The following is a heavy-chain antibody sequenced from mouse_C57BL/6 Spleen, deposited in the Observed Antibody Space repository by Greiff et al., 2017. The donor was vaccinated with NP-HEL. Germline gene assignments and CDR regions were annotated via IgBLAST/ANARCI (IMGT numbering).Heavy chain of an antibody. CDR2: INPNNGGT. V-gene: IGHV1-22*01. CDR1: GYTFTDYN. D-gene: IGHD1-1*01. CDR3: ARGGTTVVAPTYPLAY. J-gene: IGHJ3*01. Sequence: VQLQQSGPELVKPGASVKMSCKASGYTFTDYNMHWVKQSHGKSLEWIGYINPNNGGTSYNQKFMGKATLTVNKSSSTAYMELRSLTSEDSAVYYCARGGTTVVAPTYPLAYWGQGTLVTVSA.